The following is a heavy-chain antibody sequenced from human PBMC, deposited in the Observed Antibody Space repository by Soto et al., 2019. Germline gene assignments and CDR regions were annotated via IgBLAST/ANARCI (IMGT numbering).Heavy chain of an antibody. Sequence: QVQLVQSGAEVKKPGSSVKVSCKASGGTVSYYTISWVRQAPGQGLEWMGRIIPILGIANYAQKFQGRVTITAGKSTSTVYLELSSLRSEDTAVYYCASNYGGNSYWGQGTLVTVSS. CDR2: IIPILGIA. J-gene: IGHJ4*02. D-gene: IGHD2-21*02. CDR3: ASNYGGNSY. V-gene: IGHV1-69*02. CDR1: GGTVSYYT.